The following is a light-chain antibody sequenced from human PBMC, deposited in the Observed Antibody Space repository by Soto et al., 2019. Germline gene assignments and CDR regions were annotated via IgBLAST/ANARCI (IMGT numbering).Light chain of an antibody. Sequence: IGVTLSVGALSLSQGERATLSCRASQSVSSSYLAWYQQKPGQAPRLLIYGASSRATRIPDRFSGSGSGTEFTLTISSLQSEDFAVHYCQPYNNFPRWPFGQGTKVDVK. V-gene: IGKV3-20*01. J-gene: IGKJ1*01. CDR2: GAS. CDR3: QPYNNFPRWP. CDR1: QSVSSSY.